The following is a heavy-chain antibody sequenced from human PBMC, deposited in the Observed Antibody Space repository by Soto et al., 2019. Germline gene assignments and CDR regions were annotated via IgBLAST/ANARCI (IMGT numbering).Heavy chain of an antibody. Sequence: PGESLKISCKGSGYGFTSYWISWVRQMPGKGLEWMGRIDPSDSYTNYSPSFQGHVTISADKSISTAYLQWSSLKASDTAMYYCARAVAGTFDYWGQGTLVTVSS. D-gene: IGHD6-19*01. CDR2: IDPSDSYT. J-gene: IGHJ4*02. V-gene: IGHV5-10-1*01. CDR3: ARAVAGTFDY. CDR1: GYGFTSYW.